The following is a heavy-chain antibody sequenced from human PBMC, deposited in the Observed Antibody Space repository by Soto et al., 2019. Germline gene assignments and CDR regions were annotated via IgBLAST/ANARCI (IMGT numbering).Heavy chain of an antibody. V-gene: IGHV3-13*01. CDR3: ARAGQGASCSGGSCYLGASDI. D-gene: IGHD2-15*01. CDR1: GFNFSSYD. Sequence: EVQLVESGGGLVQPGGSLRLSCEASGFNFSSYDMHWVRQATGKGLEWVSVIGTAGDTFYTGSVKGRFTISRENGKNSLYLQMNSPRAGDTAVYYCARAGQGASCSGGSCYLGASDIWGQGTMVTVSS. CDR2: IGTAGDT. J-gene: IGHJ3*02.